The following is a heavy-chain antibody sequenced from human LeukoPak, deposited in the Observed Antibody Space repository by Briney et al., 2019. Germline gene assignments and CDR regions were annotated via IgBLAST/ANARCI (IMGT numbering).Heavy chain of an antibody. Sequence: GASVKVSCKASGYTFTGYYMHWVRQAPGQGLEWMGWINPNSGGTNYAQKFQGRVTMTRDTSISTAYMELSRLRSDDTAVYYCARELRYSSSWYPADYYYGMDVWGQGTTVTVSS. D-gene: IGHD6-13*01. CDR3: ARELRYSSSWYPADYYYGMDV. CDR2: INPNSGGT. CDR1: GYTFTGYY. V-gene: IGHV1-2*02. J-gene: IGHJ6*02.